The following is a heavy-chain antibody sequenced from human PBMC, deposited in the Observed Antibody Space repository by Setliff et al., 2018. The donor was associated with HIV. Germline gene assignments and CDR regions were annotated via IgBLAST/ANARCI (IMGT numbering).Heavy chain of an antibody. J-gene: IGHJ4*02. CDR2: IYYSGSI. CDR1: GYSISSNEW. Sequence: PSETLSLTCVVSGYSISSNEWGGWIRQSPGKGLEWIGYIYYSGSIYYNPSLKSRVTMSVDTSKNQFSLKLSSVTAVDTAVYYCAKKGNGDYHFDYWGQGTLVTVSS. CDR3: AKKGNGDYHFDY. V-gene: IGHV4-28*05. D-gene: IGHD4-17*01.